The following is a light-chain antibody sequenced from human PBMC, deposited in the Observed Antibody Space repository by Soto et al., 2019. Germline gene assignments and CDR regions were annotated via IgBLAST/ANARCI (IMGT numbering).Light chain of an antibody. V-gene: IGKV3-20*01. J-gene: IGKJ4*01. CDR3: QQYSGSVLT. Sequence: EIVLTQSPATLSLSPGERATLSCRASQTLTSNYLAWYQQKPGQAPRLLIHGASSRATGIPDRFSGSGSGTDFTLTISRLEPEGFAVYYCQQYSGSVLTFGGGTKVEIK. CDR1: QTLTSNY. CDR2: GAS.